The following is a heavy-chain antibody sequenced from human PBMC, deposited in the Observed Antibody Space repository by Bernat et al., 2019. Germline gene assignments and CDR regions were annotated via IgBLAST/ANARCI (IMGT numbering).Heavy chain of an antibody. J-gene: IGHJ5*02. D-gene: IGHD2-2*01. CDR1: GFTFSNYG. Sequence: QVQLVESGGGVVQPGRPLRLSCAASGFTFSNYGMHWVRQAPGKGLEWVAVISYDGSNKHYADSVKGRFTISRDNSKNTLYLQMNSLRGQDTAVYYWAKEEALVTAGRGWFDPWGQGTLVTVSS. CDR2: ISYDGSNK. V-gene: IGHV3-30*18. CDR3: AKEEALVTAGRGWFDP.